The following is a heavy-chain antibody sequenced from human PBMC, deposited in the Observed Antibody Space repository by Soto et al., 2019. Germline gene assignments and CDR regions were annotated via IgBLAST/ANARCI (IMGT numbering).Heavy chain of an antibody. CDR2: ISYDGSNK. CDR3: AKEGGGATFLEWIGAAVNYYYYGMDV. CDR1: GFTFSSYG. D-gene: IGHD1-26*01. Sequence: GGSLRLSCAASGFTFSSYGMHWVRQAPGKGLEWVAVISYDGSNKYYADSVKGRFTISRDNSKNTLYLQINSRRAEDTAVYYCAKEGGGATFLEWIGAAVNYYYYGMDVWGQGTTVTVSS. V-gene: IGHV3-30*18. J-gene: IGHJ6*02.